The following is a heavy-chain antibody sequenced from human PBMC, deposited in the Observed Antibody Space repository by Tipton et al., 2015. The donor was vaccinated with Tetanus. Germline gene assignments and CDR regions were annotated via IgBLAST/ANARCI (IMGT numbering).Heavy chain of an antibody. V-gene: IGHV3-33*01. D-gene: IGHD6-19*01. CDR2: IWYDGNNK. CDR1: GFTFNSYA. J-gene: IGHJ4*02. CDR3: ARDMRYSSPAYPPPFDH. Sequence: RSLRLSCAASGFTFNSYAMHWVRHIPGKGLEWVAVIWYDGNNKYYADSVKGRFTISRDNSKNIMYLQMNNLRADDTALYYCARDMRYSSPAYPPPFDHWGQGTLVTVSS.